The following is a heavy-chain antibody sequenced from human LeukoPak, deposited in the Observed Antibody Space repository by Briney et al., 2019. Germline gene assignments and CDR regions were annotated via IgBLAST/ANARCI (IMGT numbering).Heavy chain of an antibody. CDR1: GFTFSSYW. CDR2: IKQDGSEK. J-gene: IGHJ3*02. CDR3: ARDHEHNAFDI. Sequence: GGSLRLSCAASGFTFSSYWMGWVRQAPGKGLEWVANIKQDGSEKYYVDSVKGRFTISRDNAKNSLYLQMNSLRAEDTAVYYCARDHEHNAFDIWGQGTMVTVSS. D-gene: IGHD1/OR15-1a*01. V-gene: IGHV3-7*01.